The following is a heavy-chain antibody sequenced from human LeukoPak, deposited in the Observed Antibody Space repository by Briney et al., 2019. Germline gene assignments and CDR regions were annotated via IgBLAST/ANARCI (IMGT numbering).Heavy chain of an antibody. J-gene: IGHJ4*02. V-gene: IGHV4-59*08. D-gene: IGHD2-8*02. Sequence: SETLSLTCTVSDNSISSFYWSWIRQPPGKGLEWIGFVYKTGHTNYNPSLKSRVAISLDGSKSQVSLRLTSVTAADTAVYYCAGHHPRNTVDFWGQGTLVTVSS. CDR2: VYKTGHT. CDR3: AGHHPRNTVDF. CDR1: DNSISSFY.